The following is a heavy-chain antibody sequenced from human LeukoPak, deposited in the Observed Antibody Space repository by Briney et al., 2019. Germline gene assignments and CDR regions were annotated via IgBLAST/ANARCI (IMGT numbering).Heavy chain of an antibody. J-gene: IGHJ6*03. D-gene: IGHD3-10*01. V-gene: IGHV4-4*07. CDR1: GGSISSNY. CDR2: IYTSGST. CDR3: ARDLRTQDYYYYYYMDV. Sequence: SETLSLTCIVSGGSISSNYWSWIRQPAGKGLEWIGRIYTSGSTNYNPSLKSRVTISVDTSKNQFSLKLSSVTAADTAVYYCARDLRTQDYYYYYYMDVWGKGTTVTVSS.